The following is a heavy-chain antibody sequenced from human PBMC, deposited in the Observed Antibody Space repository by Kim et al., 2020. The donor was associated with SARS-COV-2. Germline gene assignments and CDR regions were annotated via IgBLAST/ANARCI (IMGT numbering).Heavy chain of an antibody. CDR3: ARAGWSGTYFDY. D-gene: IGHD1-26*01. J-gene: IGHJ4*02. V-gene: IGHV3-74*01. Sequence: YADSVTGRFTISSDNAKNTLYLQMNSLRAEDTAVYYCARAGWSGTYFDYWGQGTLVTVSS.